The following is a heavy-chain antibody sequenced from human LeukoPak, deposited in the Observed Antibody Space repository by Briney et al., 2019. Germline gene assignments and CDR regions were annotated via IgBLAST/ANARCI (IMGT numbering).Heavy chain of an antibody. CDR1: GGSISSYY. D-gene: IGHD2-2*01. Sequence: SETLSLTCPGSGGSISSYYWSWIRQPAGKGLEWIGRIYTSGSTNYNPSLKSRVTMSVDTSKNQFSLKLSSVTAADTAVYYCAREWAPYCSSTSCYGLGYYYYYMDVWGKGTTVTVSS. V-gene: IGHV4-4*07. CDR3: AREWAPYCSSTSCYGLGYYYYYMDV. CDR2: IYTSGST. J-gene: IGHJ6*03.